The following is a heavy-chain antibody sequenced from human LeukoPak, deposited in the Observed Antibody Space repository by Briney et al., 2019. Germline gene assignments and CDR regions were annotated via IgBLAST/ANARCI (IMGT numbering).Heavy chain of an antibody. Sequence: QSGGSLRLSCAASGFTFSSYGMHWVRQAPGKGLEWVAVISYDGSNKYYADSVKGRFTISRDNSKNTLYLQMNSLRAEDTAVYYCAKEGMTTVTIFFEGVKYYFDYWGQGTLVTVSS. CDR3: AKEGMTTVTIFFEGVKYYFDY. D-gene: IGHD4-17*01. CDR2: ISYDGSNK. J-gene: IGHJ4*02. V-gene: IGHV3-30*18. CDR1: GFTFSSYG.